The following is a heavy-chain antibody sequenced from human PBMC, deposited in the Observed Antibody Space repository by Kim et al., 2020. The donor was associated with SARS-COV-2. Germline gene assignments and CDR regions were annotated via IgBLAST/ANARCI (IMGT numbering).Heavy chain of an antibody. CDR1: GFTFRSSV. Sequence: GGSLRLSCAASGFTFRSSVIYWVRQAPRKGLEWVSAITGSDTTTSYADSVKGRFTISRDNSKNTVYLQMNSLRADDTAVYYCAKLAVRAYYNGDDYWGQGPWSPSRQ. D-gene: IGHD3-10*01. CDR3: AKLAVRAYYNGDDY. CDR2: ITGSDTTT. J-gene: IGHJ4*02. V-gene: IGHV3-23*01.